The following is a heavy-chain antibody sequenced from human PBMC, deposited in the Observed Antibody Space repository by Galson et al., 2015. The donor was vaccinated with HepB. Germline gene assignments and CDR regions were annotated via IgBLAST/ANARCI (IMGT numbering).Heavy chain of an antibody. D-gene: IGHD4-23*01. Sequence: SLRLSCAVSGFTFSNYAMTWVRQAPGKGLEWVSTISSSDESTYYADSVKGRFTISRDNSKNTLYLRMNSLRADDTAVYYCVKMFDYRGNIFDYWGQGTLVTVSS. CDR1: GFTFSNYA. J-gene: IGHJ4*02. V-gene: IGHV3-23*01. CDR3: VKMFDYRGNIFDY. CDR2: ISSSDEST.